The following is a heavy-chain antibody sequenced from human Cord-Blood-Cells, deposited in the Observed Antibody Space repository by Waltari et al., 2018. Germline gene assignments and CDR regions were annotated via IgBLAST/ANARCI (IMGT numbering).Heavy chain of an antibody. V-gene: IGHV3-30*18. Sequence: QVQLVESGGGVVQPGRSLRLSCAASGFTFSSYGMHWVRQAPGKGLEGMEVISYDGSNKYYADSVKGRFTISRDNSKNTLYLQMNSLRAEDTAVYYCAKVSVSGYYRSHFDYWGQGTLVTVSS. CDR2: ISYDGSNK. J-gene: IGHJ4*02. CDR3: AKVSVSGYYRSHFDY. D-gene: IGHD3-3*01. CDR1: GFTFSSYG.